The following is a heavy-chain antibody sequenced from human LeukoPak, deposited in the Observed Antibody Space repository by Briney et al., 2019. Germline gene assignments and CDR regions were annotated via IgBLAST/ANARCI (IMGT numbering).Heavy chain of an antibody. Sequence: SVKVSCKASGGTFSSYAISWVRQAPGQGLEWMGGIIPIFGTANYAQKFQGRVTITTDESTSTAYMELSSLRSEDTAVYYCAIFPPFTLRFLEWLARYYYMDVWGKGTTVTVSS. D-gene: IGHD3-3*01. J-gene: IGHJ6*03. V-gene: IGHV1-69*05. CDR1: GGTFSSYA. CDR3: AIFPPFTLRFLEWLARYYYMDV. CDR2: IIPIFGTA.